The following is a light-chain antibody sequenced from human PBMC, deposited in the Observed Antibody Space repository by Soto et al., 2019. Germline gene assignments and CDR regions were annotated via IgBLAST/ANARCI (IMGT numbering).Light chain of an antibody. J-gene: IGLJ7*01. CDR3: QTWGTGILV. CDR2: LNRDGSH. Sequence: QAVVTQSPSASASLGASVKLTCTLNSGHDNYAIAWHQQQPEKGPRFLIKLNRDGSHSKGDGIPHRFSGSSSGAERYLTISSLQSEDEADYYCQTWGTGILVFGRGTQLTVL. V-gene: IGLV4-69*01. CDR1: SGHDNYA.